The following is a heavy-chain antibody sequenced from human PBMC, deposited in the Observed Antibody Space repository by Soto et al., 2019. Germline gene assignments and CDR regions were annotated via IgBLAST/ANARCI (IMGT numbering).Heavy chain of an antibody. J-gene: IGHJ6*02. Sequence: GGSLRLSCAASGFTFSSYGMHWVRQAPGKGLEWVAVISYDGSNKYYADSVKGRFTISRDNSKNTLYLQMNSLRAEDTAVYYCEKGNTVVLRFLESSRGMDVWGQGTTVTVSS. CDR1: GFTFSSYG. CDR3: EKGNTVVLRFLESSRGMDV. V-gene: IGHV3-30*18. D-gene: IGHD3-3*01. CDR2: ISYDGSNK.